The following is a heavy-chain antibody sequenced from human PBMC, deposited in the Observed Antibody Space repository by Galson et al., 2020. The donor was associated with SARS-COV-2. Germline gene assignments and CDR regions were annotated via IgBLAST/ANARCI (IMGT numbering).Heavy chain of an antibody. J-gene: IGHJ6*03. V-gene: IGHV4-34*01. Sequence: SETLSLTCAVYGGSFSGYYWSWIRQPPGKGLEWIGEINHSGSTNYNPSLKSRVTISVDTSKNQFSLKLSSVTAADTAVYYCARVPMRYCSSTSCYPFYYYYMDVWGKGTTVTVSS. CDR1: GGSFSGYY. D-gene: IGHD2-2*01. CDR3: ARVPMRYCSSTSCYPFYYYYMDV. CDR2: INHSGST.